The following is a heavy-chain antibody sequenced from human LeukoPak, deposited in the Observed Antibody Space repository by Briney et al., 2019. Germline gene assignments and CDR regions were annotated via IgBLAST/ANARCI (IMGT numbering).Heavy chain of an antibody. J-gene: IGHJ6*02. CDR2: INPNSGGT. CDR3: ARDGGYSGGWFSGKYYHYGMDV. CDR1: GYTFTGYY. Sequence: ASVTVSCKASGYTFTGYYMHWVRRAPGQGLEWMGWINPNSGGTNYAQKFQGWVTMTRDTSISTAYMELSRLRSDDTAVYYCARDGGYSGGWFSGKYYHYGMDVWGQGTTVTVSS. D-gene: IGHD6-19*01. V-gene: IGHV1-2*04.